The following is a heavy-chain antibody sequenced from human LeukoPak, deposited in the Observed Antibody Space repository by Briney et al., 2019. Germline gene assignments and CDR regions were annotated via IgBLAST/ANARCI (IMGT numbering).Heavy chain of an antibody. Sequence: PSETLSLTCTVSGGSIRTYYWSWIRQPPGKGLEWIAYVYYTGSTNYNPSLKSRVTISVDTSKNQFSLKLSSVTAADTALYYCARAHTSSWYMDYWGQGTLVTVSS. CDR1: GGSIRTYY. D-gene: IGHD6-13*01. CDR2: VYYTGST. J-gene: IGHJ4*02. CDR3: ARAHTSSWYMDY. V-gene: IGHV4-59*01.